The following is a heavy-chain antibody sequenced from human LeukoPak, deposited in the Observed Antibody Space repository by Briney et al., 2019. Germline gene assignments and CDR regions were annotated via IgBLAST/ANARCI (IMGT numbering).Heavy chain of an antibody. D-gene: IGHD6-13*01. J-gene: IGHJ4*02. CDR3: ARGRLSGSSHSHS. CDR1: GGSINSHY. V-gene: IGHV4-59*11. CDR2: IYYTGSA. Sequence: SETLSLTCTVSGGSINSHYGNWVRQPQGKGLEWIGYIYYTGSATYNPSLSSRVTISLDTSNNQFSLKLTSVTAADTAVYYCARGRLSGSSHSHSWGQGTLVTLSS.